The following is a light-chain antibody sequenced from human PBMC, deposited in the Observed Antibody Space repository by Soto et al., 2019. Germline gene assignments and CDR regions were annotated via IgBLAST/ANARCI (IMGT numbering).Light chain of an antibody. CDR3: QQYNSYSKT. V-gene: IGKV1-8*01. CDR2: AAS. CDR1: QGISSY. Sequence: AIRMTQSPSSFSASTGDRVTITCRASQGISSYLAWYQQKPGKAPKLLIYAASTLQSGVPSRFSGSGSGTDFTLTISSLQPDDSASYYCQQYNSYSKTFGQGTKVDIK. J-gene: IGKJ1*01.